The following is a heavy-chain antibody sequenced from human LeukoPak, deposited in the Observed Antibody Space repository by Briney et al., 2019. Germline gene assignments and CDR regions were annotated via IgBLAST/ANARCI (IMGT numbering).Heavy chain of an antibody. V-gene: IGHV3-23*01. CDR1: GFTFSSYA. J-gene: IGHJ4*02. CDR2: ISGSGGST. Sequence: GGSLRLSCAASGFTFSSYAVSWVRQAPGKGLEWVSAISGSGGSTYYADSVKGRFTISRDNSKNTLYLQMNSLRAEDTAVYYCAKVIQNYYYDGSGYYSYWGQGTLVTVSS. CDR3: AKVIQNYYYDGSGYYSY. D-gene: IGHD3-22*01.